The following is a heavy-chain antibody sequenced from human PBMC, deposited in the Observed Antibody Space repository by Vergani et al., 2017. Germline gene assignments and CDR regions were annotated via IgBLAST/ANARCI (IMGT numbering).Heavy chain of an antibody. V-gene: IGHV4-39*01. Sequence: QMQLQESGPGLVKASETLSLTCTVSGDSIISRSYYWGWIRQPPGKGLEWIGSIYNSGNGDSSSSLKSRVTISADTSKNQFSLRLTSVTASDTAVYYCASGKDYSDSTSHLRWWYFDVWGRGTPVTVPS. D-gene: IGHD4-11*01. CDR3: ASGKDYSDSTSHLRWWYFDV. J-gene: IGHJ2*01. CDR2: IYNSGNG. CDR1: GDSIISRSYY.